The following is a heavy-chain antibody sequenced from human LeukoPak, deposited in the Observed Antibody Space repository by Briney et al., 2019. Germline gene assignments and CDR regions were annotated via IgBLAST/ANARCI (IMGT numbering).Heavy chain of an antibody. CDR3: ARDPFPCGGSCYHSMNWFDP. CDR2: INPNSGGT. D-gene: IGHD2-15*01. CDR1: GYTFTGYY. Sequence: ASVKVSCKASGYTFTGYYMHWVRQAPGQGLEWMGWINPNSGGTNYAQKFQGRVTMTRDTSISTAYMELSRLRSDDTAVYYCARDPFPCGGSCYHSMNWFDPWGQGTLVTVSS. V-gene: IGHV1-2*02. J-gene: IGHJ5*02.